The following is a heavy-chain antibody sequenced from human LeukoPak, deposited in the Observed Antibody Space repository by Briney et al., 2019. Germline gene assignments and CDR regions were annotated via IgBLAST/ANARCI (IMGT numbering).Heavy chain of an antibody. Sequence: GASVKVSCKASGYTFSSYGISWVRQAPGQGLEWMGWISAYNGNTNYAQKLQGRVTMTTDTSTSTAHMELRSLRSVDTAVYYCARQYYYGSGSYHGDDAFDIWGQGTMVTVSS. J-gene: IGHJ3*02. D-gene: IGHD3-10*01. CDR2: ISAYNGNT. V-gene: IGHV1-18*01. CDR3: ARQYYYGSGSYHGDDAFDI. CDR1: GYTFSSYG.